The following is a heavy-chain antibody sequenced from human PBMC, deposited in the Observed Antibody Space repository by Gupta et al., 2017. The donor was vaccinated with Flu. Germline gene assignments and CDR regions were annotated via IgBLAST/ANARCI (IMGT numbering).Heavy chain of an antibody. CDR1: SDYW. CDR2: ISGDSTLA. V-gene: IGHV3-74*03. D-gene: IGHD1-26*01. CDR3: LKGTDCFGSNCYPHNWFES. J-gene: IGHJ5*01. Sequence: SDYWMHWVRQAPGTGLIWVSRISGDSTLATSADFVKGRFTITRDNAQNTVYLQMNSLRVEDTAVYYCLKGTDCFGSNCYPHNWFESWGQGTPVGVSS.